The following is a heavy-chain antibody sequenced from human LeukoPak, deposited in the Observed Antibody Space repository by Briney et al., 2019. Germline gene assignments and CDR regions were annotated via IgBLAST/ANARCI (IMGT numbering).Heavy chain of an antibody. V-gene: IGHV4-34*01. CDR2: INHSEST. D-gene: IGHD3-10*01. CDR1: GGSFSGYY. Sequence: SETLSLTCAVYGGSFSGYYWSWIRQPPGKGLEWIGEINHSESTNYNPSLKSRVTISVDTSKNQFSLKLSSVTAADTAVYYCARGRVRGDGGADYYYYMDVWGKGTTVTVSS. CDR3: ARGRVRGDGGADYYYYMDV. J-gene: IGHJ6*03.